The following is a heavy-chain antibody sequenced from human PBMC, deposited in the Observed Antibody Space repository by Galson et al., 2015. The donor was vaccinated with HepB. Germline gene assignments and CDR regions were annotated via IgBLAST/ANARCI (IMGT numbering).Heavy chain of an antibody. D-gene: IGHD4-23*01. J-gene: IGHJ4*02. Sequence: SVKVSCKASGSTFTNYYLHWVRQAPGQGLEWMGIINPSGGSTSYSQKFQDRFAMTRDTSTSTVYMELSSLRSDDTAIYYCAREDYAGSDRHVDYWGQGTLVTVSS. CDR3: AREDYAGSDRHVDY. CDR2: INPSGGST. V-gene: IGHV1-46*01. CDR1: GSTFTNYY.